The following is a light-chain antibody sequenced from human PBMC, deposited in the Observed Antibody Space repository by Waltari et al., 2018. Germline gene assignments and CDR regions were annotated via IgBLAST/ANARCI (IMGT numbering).Light chain of an antibody. Sequence: SSELTQDPAVSVALGQTVRLTCQGDSLRRYYASWYQQKPGQAPVLVIYGKNNRPSGIPDRFSGSSSGNTASLTITGAQAEDEADYYCNSRDSSGNHPVVFGGGTKLTVL. CDR1: SLRRYY. V-gene: IGLV3-19*01. CDR2: GKN. J-gene: IGLJ2*01. CDR3: NSRDSSGNHPVV.